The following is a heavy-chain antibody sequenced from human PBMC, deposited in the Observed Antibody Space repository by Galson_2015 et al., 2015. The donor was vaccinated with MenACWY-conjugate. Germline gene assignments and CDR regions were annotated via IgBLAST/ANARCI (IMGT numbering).Heavy chain of an antibody. Sequence: CAISGDSVSSNSAALNWIRQSPSRGLEWLGRTYYRSKWYNDYAVSVKSRITINPDTSKNQFSLHLNSVTPEDTAVYYCARVRGGSHNWVDPWGQGTLVTVSS. CDR1: GDSVSSNSAA. D-gene: IGHD2-15*01. CDR3: ARVRGGSHNWVDP. CDR2: TYYRSKWYN. J-gene: IGHJ5*02. V-gene: IGHV6-1*01.